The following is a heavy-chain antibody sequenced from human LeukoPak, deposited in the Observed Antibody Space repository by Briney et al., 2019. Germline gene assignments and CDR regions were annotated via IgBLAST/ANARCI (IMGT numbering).Heavy chain of an antibody. CDR3: ARENSGSYREFDY. CDR1: GVSISSYY. Sequence: SETLYLTCTVSGVSISSYYWSWIRQPAGKGLAGIGRIYTSGSTNYNASLKSRVSMSVDTSKNQFSLKLSSVTAADTAAFYCARENSGSYREFDYWGQGTLVTVSS. V-gene: IGHV4-4*07. J-gene: IGHJ4*02. D-gene: IGHD1-26*01. CDR2: IYTSGST.